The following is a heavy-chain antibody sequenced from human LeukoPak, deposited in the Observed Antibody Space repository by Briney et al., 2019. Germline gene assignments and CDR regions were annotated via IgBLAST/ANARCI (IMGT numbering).Heavy chain of an antibody. J-gene: IGHJ6*02. CDR2: IYHSGST. V-gene: IGHV4-4*02. Sequence: SETLSLTCAVSGGSISSSNWWSWVRQPPGKGLEWIGEIYHSGSTNYNPSLKSRVTISVDKSKNQFSLKLSSVTAADTAVYYCARTYFGGYDEDGMDVWGQGTTVTVSS. CDR1: GGSISSSNW. D-gene: IGHD5-12*01. CDR3: ARTYFGGYDEDGMDV.